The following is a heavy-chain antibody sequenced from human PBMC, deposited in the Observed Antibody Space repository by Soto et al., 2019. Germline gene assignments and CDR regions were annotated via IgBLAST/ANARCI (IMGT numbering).Heavy chain of an antibody. CDR1: GFTFTDSA. Sequence: EVQLVESGGGLVQPGGSLKLSCAASGFTFTDSAIHWVRQASGKGLEWVGRIRSKTNNYATAHAASVTGRFSISRDDSRNTAYLHMNSLKTEDTAVYYCTRPSKDGYSFGYWVQGPLVTVSS. V-gene: IGHV3-73*01. J-gene: IGHJ4*02. CDR3: TRPSKDGYSFGY. CDR2: IRSKTNNYAT. D-gene: IGHD4-4*01.